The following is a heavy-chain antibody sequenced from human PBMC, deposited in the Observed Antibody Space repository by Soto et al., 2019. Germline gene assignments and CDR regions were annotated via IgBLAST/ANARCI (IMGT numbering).Heavy chain of an antibody. D-gene: IGHD5-12*01. CDR2: IYYSGST. CDR3: ARLGSGYDTGNYFDY. V-gene: IGHV4-39*01. CDR1: GGSISSSSYY. J-gene: IGHJ4*02. Sequence: QLQLQESGPGLVKPSETLSLTCTVSGGSISSSSYYWGWIRQPPGKGLEWIGSIYYSGSTYYNPSLKSRVTISVDTSKNQFSLKLSSVTAADTAAYYCARLGSGYDTGNYFDYWGQGTLVTVSS.